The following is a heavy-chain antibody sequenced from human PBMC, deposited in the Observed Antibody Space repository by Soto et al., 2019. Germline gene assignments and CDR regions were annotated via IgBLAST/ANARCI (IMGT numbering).Heavy chain of an antibody. Sequence: ASVKVSCKASGYTFTSYGISWVRQAPGQGLEWMGWISPNSGGTNYAQKFQGWVTMTRDTSISTAYMELSRLRSDDTAVYYCARGSGRTTIFGVVITPDYYYYGMDVWGQGTTVTVSS. CDR1: GYTFTSYG. D-gene: IGHD3-3*01. CDR3: ARGSGRTTIFGVVITPDYYYYGMDV. V-gene: IGHV1-2*04. J-gene: IGHJ6*02. CDR2: ISPNSGGT.